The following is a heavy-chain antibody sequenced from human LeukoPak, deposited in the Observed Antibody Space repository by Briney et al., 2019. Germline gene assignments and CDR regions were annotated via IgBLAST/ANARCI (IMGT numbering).Heavy chain of an antibody. Sequence: ASVKVSCKASGYTFTERGISWMRHVPGQGLEWMGWISATSGNTYYAETFQDRVTMTTDASTSTAYMELRDLTDDDTAVYYCGKGSTGWSRDPWGQGTLVTVSS. J-gene: IGHJ5*02. CDR1: GYTFTERG. V-gene: IGHV1-18*01. CDR2: ISATSGNT. CDR3: GKGSTGWSRDP. D-gene: IGHD6-19*01.